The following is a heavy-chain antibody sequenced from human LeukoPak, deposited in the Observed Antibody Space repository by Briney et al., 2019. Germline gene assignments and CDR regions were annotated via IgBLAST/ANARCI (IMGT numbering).Heavy chain of an antibody. V-gene: IGHV3-30*03. CDR3: ARDRGYTYGHPLDY. D-gene: IGHD5-18*01. Sequence: GGSLRLSCAASGFTFSNYGMHWVRQAPGKGLEWVAVISYDGSNKYYADSVKDRFTISRDNSKNTLYLQMDSLRDEDTAVYYCARDRGYTYGHPLDYWGQGTLVTVSS. CDR1: GFTFSNYG. J-gene: IGHJ4*02. CDR2: ISYDGSNK.